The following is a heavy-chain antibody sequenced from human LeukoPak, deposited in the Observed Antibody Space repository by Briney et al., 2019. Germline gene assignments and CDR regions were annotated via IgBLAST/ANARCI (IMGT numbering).Heavy chain of an antibody. CDR2: IYTSGST. D-gene: IGHD3-3*01. CDR1: GGSISSGSYY. J-gene: IGHJ3*02. V-gene: IGHV4-61*02. CDR3: ARDVTIFGVVTRDAFDI. Sequence: SETLSLTCTVSGGSISSGSYYWSWIRQPAGKGLEWIGRIYTSGSTNYNPSLKSRVTISVDTSKNQFSLKLSSVTAADTAVYYCARDVTIFGVVTRDAFDIWGQGTMVTVSS.